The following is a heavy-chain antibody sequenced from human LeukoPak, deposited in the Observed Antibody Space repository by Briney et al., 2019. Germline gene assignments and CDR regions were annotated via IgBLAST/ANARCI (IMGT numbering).Heavy chain of an antibody. CDR1: GFTFSSYE. Sequence: TGGSPRLSCAASGFTFSSYEMNWVRQAPGKGLEWVSAIYGDDTPYHADSVKGRFTISRDYSKNTVHLQMNSLRVEDTAVYYCTTHRAGAPTEFADWGQGTLVTVSP. J-gene: IGHJ4*02. CDR3: TTHRAGAPTEFAD. D-gene: IGHD1-26*01. V-gene: IGHV3-66*04. CDR2: IYGDDTP.